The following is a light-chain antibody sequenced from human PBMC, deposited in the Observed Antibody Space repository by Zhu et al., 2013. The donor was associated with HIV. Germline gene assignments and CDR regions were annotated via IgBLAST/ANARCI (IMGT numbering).Light chain of an antibody. CDR1: QGISSS. J-gene: IGKJ5*01. Sequence: DIQLNQSPSFLSASVGDRVTITCRASQGISSSLAWYRQKPGKAPQLLIYGASTLQSGVPSRFSGSESGTEFTLTISSLQPEDFAIYYCQQLNSYPRTFGQGTRLEIK. V-gene: IGKV1-9*01. CDR3: QQLNSYPRT. CDR2: GAS.